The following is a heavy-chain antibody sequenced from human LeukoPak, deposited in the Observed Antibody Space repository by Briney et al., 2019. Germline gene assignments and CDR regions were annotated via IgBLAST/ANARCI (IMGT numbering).Heavy chain of an antibody. J-gene: IGHJ4*02. V-gene: IGHV4-4*07. D-gene: IGHD3-10*01. Sequence: PSETPSLTCTVSGGSISSYYWSWIRQPAGKGLEWIGRIYTSGSTNYNPPLKSRVTMSVDTSKNQFSLKLSSVTAADTAVYYCARGPLLWFRELYFDYWGQGTLVTVSS. CDR2: IYTSGST. CDR1: GGSISSYY. CDR3: ARGPLLWFRELYFDY.